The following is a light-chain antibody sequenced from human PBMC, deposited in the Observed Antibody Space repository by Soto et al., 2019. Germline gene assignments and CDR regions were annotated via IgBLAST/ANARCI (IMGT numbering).Light chain of an antibody. CDR1: QSISSY. J-gene: IGKJ3*01. CDR3: QQSYSTPQT. V-gene: IGKV1-39*01. CDR2: AAS. Sequence: DIQMTQSPSSLSASVGDRVTITCRASQSISSYLNWYQQKPGKAPKLLIYAASSLQSGVPSRLSGSGSGTDFTLTISSLQPEDFATYYCQQSYSTPQTFGPGTKVDIK.